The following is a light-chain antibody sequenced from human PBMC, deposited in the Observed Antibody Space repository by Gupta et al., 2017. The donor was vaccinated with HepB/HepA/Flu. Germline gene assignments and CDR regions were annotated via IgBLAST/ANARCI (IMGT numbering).Light chain of an antibody. J-gene: IGLJ2*01. Sequence: SYELTQPPSVSVSPGPTASITCSGDKLGDKYACWYQQKPGQSPVLVIYQDSKRPSGIPERFSGSNSGNTATLTISGTQAMDEADYYLQAWDSSTVVFGGGTKLTVL. CDR3: QAWDSSTVV. CDR2: QDS. CDR1: KLGDKY. V-gene: IGLV3-1*01.